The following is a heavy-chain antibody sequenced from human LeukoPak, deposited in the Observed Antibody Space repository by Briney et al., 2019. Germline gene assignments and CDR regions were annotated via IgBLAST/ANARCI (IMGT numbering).Heavy chain of an antibody. CDR3: ARDVISGYYYYMDV. Sequence: PSETLSLTCTVSGGSLSSNSYYWSWIRQPAGKGLEWIGRIYTGGSTDYNPSLKSRVTISVDTSKNQFSLKLTSVTAADTAVYYCARDVISGYYYYMDVWGKGTTVTVSS. CDR1: GGSLSSNSYY. V-gene: IGHV4-61*02. D-gene: IGHD2/OR15-2a*01. J-gene: IGHJ6*03. CDR2: IYTGGST.